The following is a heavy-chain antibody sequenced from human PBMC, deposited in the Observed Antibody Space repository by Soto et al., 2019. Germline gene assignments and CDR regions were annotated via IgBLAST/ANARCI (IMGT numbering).Heavy chain of an antibody. CDR2: IDPNSGAT. Sequence: ASVKVSCKAFGYTFTGYYIHWVRQAPGQGLEWMAYIDPNSGATKYAQKFQGLVTLTRDTSIRTAYMELTGLRSDDTAVYYCARGGGTIFAPLPWGQGTLVTVSS. D-gene: IGHD1-1*01. CDR1: GYTFTGYY. J-gene: IGHJ5*02. V-gene: IGHV1-2*04. CDR3: ARGGGTIFAPLP.